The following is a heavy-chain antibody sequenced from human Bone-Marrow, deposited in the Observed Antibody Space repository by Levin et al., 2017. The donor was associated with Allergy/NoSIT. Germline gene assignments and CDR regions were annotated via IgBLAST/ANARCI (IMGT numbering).Heavy chain of an antibody. Sequence: GGSLRLSCAASGFTFSSYAMSWVRQAPGKGLEWVSAISGSGGSTYYADSVKGRFTISRDNSKNTLYLQVNSLRAEDTAVYYCAKGLRFCSGDTCYYYGMDGWGQGTTVTVSS. V-gene: IGHV3-23*01. D-gene: IGHD2-15*01. CDR2: ISGSGGST. J-gene: IGHJ6*02. CDR1: GFTFSSYA. CDR3: AKGLRFCSGDTCYYYGMDG.